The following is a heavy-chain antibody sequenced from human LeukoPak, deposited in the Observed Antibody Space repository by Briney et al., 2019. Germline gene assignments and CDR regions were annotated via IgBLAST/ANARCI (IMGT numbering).Heavy chain of an antibody. CDR3: ARVGATRYYYYMDV. Sequence: SETLSLTCAVYGGSFSGYYWSWIRQPPGKGLEWIGEINHSGSTNYNPSLKSRVTISVDTSKNQFSLKLSSVTAADTAVYYCARVGATRYYYYMDVWGKGTTVTISS. D-gene: IGHD1-26*01. J-gene: IGHJ6*03. CDR1: GGSFSGYY. CDR2: INHSGST. V-gene: IGHV4-34*01.